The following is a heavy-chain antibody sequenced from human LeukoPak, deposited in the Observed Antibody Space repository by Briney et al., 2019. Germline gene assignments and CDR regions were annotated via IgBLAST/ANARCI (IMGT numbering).Heavy chain of an antibody. CDR3: ARISDSSSWYPYYYYYYYMDV. V-gene: IGHV4-34*01. CDR2: INHSGST. CDR1: GGSFSGYY. Sequence: PSETLSLTCAVYGGSFSGYYWSWIRQPPGKGLEWIGEINHSGSTNYNPSLKSRVTISVDTSKNQFSLKLSSVTAADTAVYYCARISDSSSWYPYYYYYYYMDVWGKGTTVTVSS. J-gene: IGHJ6*03. D-gene: IGHD6-13*01.